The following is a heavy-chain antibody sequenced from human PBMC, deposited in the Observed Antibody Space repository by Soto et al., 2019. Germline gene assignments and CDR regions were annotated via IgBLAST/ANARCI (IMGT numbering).Heavy chain of an antibody. CDR2: TIPILDRS. D-gene: IGHD3-3*01. J-gene: IGHJ6*02. CDR3: ARGTTIFGVAPGALPPDV. CDR1: GGTFTSYA. V-gene: IGHV1-69*10. Sequence: SVKVSGKAIGGTFTSYAITWVRQAPGQGLEWMGETIPILDRSDYAPQFRGRLTMTADGSTNIAYMQLSSLRSDDTAVYYCARGTTIFGVAPGALPPDVWGQGTAVTVSS.